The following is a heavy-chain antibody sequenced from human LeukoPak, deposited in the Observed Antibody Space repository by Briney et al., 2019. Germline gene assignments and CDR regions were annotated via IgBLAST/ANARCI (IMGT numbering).Heavy chain of an antibody. CDR3: AKVLGYCNGGNCCREDYYFDY. Sequence: PGRSLRLSCAASGFAFSSYGMHWVRQAPGKGLEWVAVIWYDGSNKYYADSVKGRFIISRDNSKNTLYLQMNSLRAEDTAVYYCAKVLGYCNGGNCCREDYYFDYWGQGTLVTVSS. J-gene: IGHJ4*02. D-gene: IGHD2-15*01. CDR2: IWYDGSNK. CDR1: GFAFSSYG. V-gene: IGHV3-33*06.